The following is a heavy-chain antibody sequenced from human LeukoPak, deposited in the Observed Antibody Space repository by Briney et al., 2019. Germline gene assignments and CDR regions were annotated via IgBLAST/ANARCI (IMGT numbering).Heavy chain of an antibody. CDR1: GFPLSTYW. CDR2: IKQDGSAN. Sequence: GGSLILSCEASGFPLSTYWLSWVRQAPGEGLEWVANIKQDGSANWYADSVKGRFTVSRDNARSSVYLEMNSLRAEDTAIYYCARGRYNTGWYPDYFDYWGQGTLVTVSS. J-gene: IGHJ4*02. V-gene: IGHV3-7*04. D-gene: IGHD6-19*01. CDR3: ARGRYNTGWYPDYFDY.